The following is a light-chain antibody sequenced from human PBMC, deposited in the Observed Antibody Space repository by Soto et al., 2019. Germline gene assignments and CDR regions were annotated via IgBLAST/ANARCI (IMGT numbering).Light chain of an antibody. Sequence: IVLTQSPATLSLSPGERATLSCRASQGVGTFLAWYQQKPGQAPRLLIYEASIRATGIPARFSGSGSGTDFTLTISSLEPEDFAVYYCQQRSKWPPYTFGQGTKLEIK. CDR1: QGVGTF. CDR2: EAS. V-gene: IGKV3-11*01. CDR3: QQRSKWPPYT. J-gene: IGKJ2*01.